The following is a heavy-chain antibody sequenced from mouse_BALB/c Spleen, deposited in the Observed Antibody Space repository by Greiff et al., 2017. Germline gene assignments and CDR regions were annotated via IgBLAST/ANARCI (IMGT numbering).Heavy chain of an antibody. CDR2: ISDGGSYT. CDR3: ARRSGDYAMDY. Sequence: EVKLMESGGGLVKPGGSLKLSCAASGFTFSDYYMYWVRQTPEKRLEWVATISDGGSYTYYPDSVKGRFTISRDNAKNNLYLQMSSLKSEDTAMYYCARRSGDYAMDYWGQGTSVTVSS. J-gene: IGHJ4*01. CDR1: GFTFSDYY. V-gene: IGHV5-4*02.